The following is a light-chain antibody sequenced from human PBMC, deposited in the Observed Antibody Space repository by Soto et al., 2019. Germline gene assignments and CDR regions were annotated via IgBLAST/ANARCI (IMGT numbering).Light chain of an antibody. Sequence: EILLTQSPDTLSLSPGERATLSCRAAQSVGTRLAWYQHKTGQAPRLLLSDASSRATDIPDRFTGSGSETSYTLTISRLEPVDFALYYFLHYQSGHPITFGQGTRLEIK. CDR2: DAS. J-gene: IGKJ5*01. V-gene: IGKV3-20*01. CDR1: QSVGTRL. CDR3: LHYQSGHPIT.